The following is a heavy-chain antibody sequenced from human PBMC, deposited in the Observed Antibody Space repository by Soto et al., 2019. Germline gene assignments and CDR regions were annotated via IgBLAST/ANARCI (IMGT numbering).Heavy chain of an antibody. Sequence: ESLTISCERFGCSFTSDLISWMRQMPWKGLEWMWRIDPSDSYTNSSPSFQGHVTISADKSISTAYLQWSSLKASDTAMYYCARAGNNCLHPPGPGLLGTVSS. CDR2: IDPSDSYT. CDR1: GCSFTSDL. CDR3: ARAGNNCLHP. J-gene: IGHJ5*02. D-gene: IGHD6-13*01. V-gene: IGHV5-10-1*01.